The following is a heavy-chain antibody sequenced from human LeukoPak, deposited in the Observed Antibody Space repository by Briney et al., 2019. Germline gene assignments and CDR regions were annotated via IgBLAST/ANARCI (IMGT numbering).Heavy chain of an antibody. Sequence: GASVKVSCKASGYTFTTYGINWVRQAPGQGLEWMGWINTNTGNPTYAQGFTGRFVFSLDTSVSTAYLQITSLKAEDTAVYYCARGANYHDPWGQGTTVTVSS. CDR1: GYTFTTYG. CDR2: INTNTGNP. CDR3: ARGANYHDP. D-gene: IGHD3-16*02. V-gene: IGHV7-4-1*02. J-gene: IGHJ3*01.